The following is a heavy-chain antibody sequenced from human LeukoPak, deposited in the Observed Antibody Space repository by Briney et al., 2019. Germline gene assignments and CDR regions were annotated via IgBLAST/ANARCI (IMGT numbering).Heavy chain of an antibody. CDR3: ARSAPATAITDY. J-gene: IGHJ4*02. D-gene: IGHD2-2*02. CDR1: GFTFSGYG. Sequence: PGRSLRLSCAASGFTFSGYGMHWVRQAPGKGLEWVALIWYDGSNKYYADSVKGRFTISRDNSKNTLYLQMNSLRAEDTAVYYCARSAPATAITDYWGQGTLVTVSS. CDR2: IWYDGSNK. V-gene: IGHV3-33*01.